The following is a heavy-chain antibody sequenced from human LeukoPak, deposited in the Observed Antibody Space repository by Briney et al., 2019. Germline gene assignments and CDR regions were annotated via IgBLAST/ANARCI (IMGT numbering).Heavy chain of an antibody. J-gene: IGHJ4*02. CDR2: FDPEIGER. V-gene: IGHV1-24*01. CDR1: GYTLTELS. D-gene: IGHD3-22*01. CDR3: ARVASGDSSGYYFLHRFDY. Sequence: ASVKVSCKVSGYTLTELSIQWVRQGPGKGLEWMGGFDPEIGERIYAEKFQGRVTMTEDTSTDTAYMELSSLRSDDTAVYYCARVASGDSSGYYFLHRFDYWGQGTLVTVSS.